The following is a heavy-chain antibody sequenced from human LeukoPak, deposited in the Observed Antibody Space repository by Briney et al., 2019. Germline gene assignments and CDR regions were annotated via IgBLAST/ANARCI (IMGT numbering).Heavy chain of an antibody. CDR2: IRYDETKE. Sequence: GGSLRLSCATSGFTFTNYGMHWVRQAPGKGLEWVALIRYDETKEFYADSVKGRFTVSRDNSKSTLYLQMNSLRPEDTGVYCCAKAAVATGYHYTYYMDVWGKGTTVTIS. J-gene: IGHJ6*03. D-gene: IGHD1-1*01. CDR1: GFTFTNYG. CDR3: AKAAVATGYHYTYYMDV. V-gene: IGHV3-30*02.